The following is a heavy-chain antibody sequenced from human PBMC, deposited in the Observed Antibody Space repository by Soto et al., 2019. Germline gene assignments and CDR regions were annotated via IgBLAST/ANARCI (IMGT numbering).Heavy chain of an antibody. Sequence: SETLSLTCAVSCGSISSSNWWSWVRQPPGKGLEWIGEIYHSGSTNYNPSLKSRVTISVDKSKNQFSLKLSSVTAADTAVYYCAIRSLVNYGMDVWGQGTTVTVSS. CDR2: IYHSGST. CDR1: CGSISSSNW. J-gene: IGHJ6*02. V-gene: IGHV4-4*02. D-gene: IGHD2-2*01. CDR3: AIRSLVNYGMDV.